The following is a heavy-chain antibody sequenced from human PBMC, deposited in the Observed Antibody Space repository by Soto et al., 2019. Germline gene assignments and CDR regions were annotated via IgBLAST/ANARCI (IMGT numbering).Heavy chain of an antibody. D-gene: IGHD4-17*01. J-gene: IGHJ4*02. V-gene: IGHV3-73*02. CDR2: VRSKANTYAT. CDR1: GFTFSGSA. Sequence: EVQLVESGGGLVQPGGSLKLSCAASGFTFSGSAMHWVRQASGKGLEWVGRVRSKANTYATAYAASVKGRFTISRDDSENTAYLQMKSLKTEDTAVYYCTGSYGDDASHLAYWGQEIVVTVSS. CDR3: TGSYGDDASHLAY.